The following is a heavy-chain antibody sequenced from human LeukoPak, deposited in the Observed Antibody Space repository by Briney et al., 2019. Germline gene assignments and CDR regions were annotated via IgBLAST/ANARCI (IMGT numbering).Heavy chain of an antibody. CDR1: GGSISSSGYY. V-gene: IGHV4-39*01. Sequence: PSETLSLTCTVSGGSISSSGYYWGWSRQPPGKGLEWIGSIYCSGSTQYNPSLKSRVTISVDTSKNQFSLKLRSVTAADTAVYYCATSPQYGGYWGQGTLVTVSS. CDR3: ATSPQYGGY. CDR2: IYCSGST. D-gene: IGHD4-23*01. J-gene: IGHJ4*02.